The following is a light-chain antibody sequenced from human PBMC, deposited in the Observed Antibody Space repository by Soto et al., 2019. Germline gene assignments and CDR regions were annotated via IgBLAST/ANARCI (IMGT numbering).Light chain of an antibody. CDR1: QDRKTY. J-gene: IGKJ3*01. Sequence: IQLTQSPSSLSASIGDRVSITCRASQDRKTYVAWYQQKPGKAPKLLIYGAFTLQSGVPSRFNGSGSGTDFTLTISRLQPEDFATYYCQQLNNYAPFTFGPGTTVDLE. CDR2: GAF. V-gene: IGKV1-9*01. CDR3: QQLNNYAPFT.